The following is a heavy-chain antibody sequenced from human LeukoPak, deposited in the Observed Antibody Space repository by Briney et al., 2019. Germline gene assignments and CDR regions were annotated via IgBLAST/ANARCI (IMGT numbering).Heavy chain of an antibody. Sequence: ASVKVSCKVSGYTLTELSMHWVRQAPGKGLEWMGGFDPEDGETIYAQKFQGRVTMTEDTYTDTDYMELSSLRSEDTAVYYCATASYGSGSYYNRCWFDPWGQGTLVTVSS. J-gene: IGHJ5*02. CDR3: ATASYGSGSYYNRCWFDP. V-gene: IGHV1-24*01. D-gene: IGHD3-10*01. CDR2: FDPEDGET. CDR1: GYTLTELS.